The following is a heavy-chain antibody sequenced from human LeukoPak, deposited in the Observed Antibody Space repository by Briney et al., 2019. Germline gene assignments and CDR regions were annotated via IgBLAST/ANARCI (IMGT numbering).Heavy chain of an antibody. D-gene: IGHD1-1*01. CDR3: ATESWKTAIFNS. V-gene: IGHV4-59*12. CDR2: IYYSGST. J-gene: IGHJ4*02. CDR1: GGSISSYY. Sequence: PSETLSLTCTVSGGSISSYYWSWIRQPPGKGLEWIGYIYYSGSTNYNPSLKSRVTISVDTSKNQFSLELSSVTAADTAVYYCATESWKTAIFNSWGQGTLLTVSS.